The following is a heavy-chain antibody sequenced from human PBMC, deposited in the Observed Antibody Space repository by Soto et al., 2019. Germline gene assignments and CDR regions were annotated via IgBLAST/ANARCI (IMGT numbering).Heavy chain of an antibody. Sequence: SETLSLTCTVSGGSISSDANFWIWIRQLPGRGLEWIGYISYTGRTYYTPSLNSRLTISLDTSKNLFSLRLSAVTAADTAVYFCARGYFSSSSCWFAPWGQGNLVTVPS. CDR2: ISYTGRT. J-gene: IGHJ5*02. V-gene: IGHV4-31*03. CDR3: ARGYFSSSSCWFAP. D-gene: IGHD6-6*01. CDR1: GGSISSDANF.